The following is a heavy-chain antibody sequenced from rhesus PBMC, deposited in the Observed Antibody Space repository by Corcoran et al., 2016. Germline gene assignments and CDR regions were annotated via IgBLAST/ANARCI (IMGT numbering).Heavy chain of an antibody. CDR1: GGSISGYY. CDR2: IDGNSAGP. J-gene: IGHJ4*01. D-gene: IGHD4-17*01. V-gene: IGHV4-81*01. CDR3: ARDLLTTLFDY. Sequence: QVQLQESGPGLVKPSETLSLTCTVSGGSISGYYWSWIRQPPGKGRGWIGNIDGNSAGPTYNPSRKSRVTISKDPSKHQFSLKLGSVTAADTAVYYCARDLLTTLFDYWGQGVLVTVSS.